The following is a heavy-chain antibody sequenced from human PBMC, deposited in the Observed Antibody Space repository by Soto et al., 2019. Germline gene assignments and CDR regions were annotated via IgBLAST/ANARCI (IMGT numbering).Heavy chain of an antibody. CDR1: GGSFSTYS. V-gene: IGHV1-69*08. CDR3: GRDRITTGGDALEL. J-gene: IGHJ3*01. CDR2: IIPNPDIR. D-gene: IGHD3-3*01. Sequence: QVQLVQSGAEVRKPGSSVKVSCKAPGGSFSTYSISWVRQAPGQGLEWMGRIIPNPDIRNYAQKFQGRVTVTADRSRSTAYKEQTSLKSEGTPVFYCGRDRITTGGDALELWGQGTMVTVSS.